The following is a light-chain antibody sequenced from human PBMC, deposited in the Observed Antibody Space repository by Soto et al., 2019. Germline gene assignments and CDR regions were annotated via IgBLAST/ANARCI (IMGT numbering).Light chain of an antibody. CDR3: QQYEKSPLT. CDR2: DAS. CDR1: QSLSRYF. J-gene: IGKJ4*01. V-gene: IGKV3-20*01. Sequence: EIVLTQSPSTLSLSPGDRATLSCTASQSLSRYFLAWYQQKPGQAPRLLIYDASNRATGVPDRFSGSGSGTDFTLTISRLESEDVAVYHCQQYEKSPLTFGGGTKVDIK.